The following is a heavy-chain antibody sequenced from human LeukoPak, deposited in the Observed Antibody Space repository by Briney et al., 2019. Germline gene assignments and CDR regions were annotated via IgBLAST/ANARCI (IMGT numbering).Heavy chain of an antibody. V-gene: IGHV4-59*08. CDR2: IYHSGST. Sequence: SETLSLTCTVSGGSISSYYWSWIRQPPGKGLEWIGSIYHSGSTYYNPSLKSRVTISVDTSKNQFSLKLSSVTAADTAVYYCASPAMAFIDQGRYNYYYYMDVWGKGTTVTVSS. CDR3: ASPAMAFIDQGRYNYYYYMDV. J-gene: IGHJ6*03. D-gene: IGHD5-18*01. CDR1: GGSISSYY.